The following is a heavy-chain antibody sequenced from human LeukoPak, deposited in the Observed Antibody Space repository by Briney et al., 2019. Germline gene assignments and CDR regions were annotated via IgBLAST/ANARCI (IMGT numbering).Heavy chain of an antibody. J-gene: IGHJ6*02. V-gene: IGHV1-18*01. CDR3: ARDVQSQTTQFFNYGMDV. CDR1: GYTFTSYG. CDR2: ISAYNGNT. D-gene: IGHD4-17*01. Sequence: ASVKVSCKASGYTFTSYGISWVRQAPGQGLEWMGWISAYNGNTNYAQKLQGRVTMTTDTSTSTAYMELRSLGSDDTAVYYCARDVQSQTTQFFNYGMDVWGQGTTVTVSS.